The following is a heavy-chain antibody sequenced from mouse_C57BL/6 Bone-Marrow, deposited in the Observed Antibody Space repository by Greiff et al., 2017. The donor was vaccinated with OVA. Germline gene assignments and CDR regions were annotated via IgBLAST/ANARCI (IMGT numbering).Heavy chain of an antibody. Sequence: QVQLQQPGAELVRPGSSVKLSCKASGYTFTSYWMDWVKQRPGQGLEWIGNIYPSDSETPYNQKFKDKATLTVDKSSSTAYMQLSSLTSEDSAVYYCARSGTGWFAYWGQGTLVTVSA. D-gene: IGHD4-1*01. CDR2: IYPSDSET. J-gene: IGHJ3*01. CDR3: ARSGTGWFAY. V-gene: IGHV1-61*01. CDR1: GYTFTSYW.